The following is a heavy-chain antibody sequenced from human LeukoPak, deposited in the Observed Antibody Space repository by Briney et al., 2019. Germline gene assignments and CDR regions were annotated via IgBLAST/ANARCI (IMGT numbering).Heavy chain of an antibody. D-gene: IGHD6-13*01. Sequence: SETLSLTCAVSGVSLSGYYWGWIRQTPGKGLEWIGEINHSGRTNYNPSLKSRVTISADTSKNQFSLKVTSMTAADTGVYYCTRSFPGIVGAADFWGQGTLVTVSS. CDR2: INHSGRT. CDR1: GVSLSGYY. CDR3: TRSFPGIVGAADF. V-gene: IGHV4-34*01. J-gene: IGHJ4*02.